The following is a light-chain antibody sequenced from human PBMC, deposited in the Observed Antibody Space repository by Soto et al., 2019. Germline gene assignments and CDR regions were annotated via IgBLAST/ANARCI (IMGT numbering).Light chain of an antibody. J-gene: IGKJ4*01. CDR2: AAS. Sequence: DIQLTQSPSSLSASVGDRVTITCRASQIISRYLNWYQQKPGKAPKLLIYAASTLKSGAPSRFSGSGSGTDFTLTVSSLQPEDFANYYCQQTYSSPLTFGGGTNVESK. CDR3: QQTYSSPLT. CDR1: QIISRY. V-gene: IGKV1-39*01.